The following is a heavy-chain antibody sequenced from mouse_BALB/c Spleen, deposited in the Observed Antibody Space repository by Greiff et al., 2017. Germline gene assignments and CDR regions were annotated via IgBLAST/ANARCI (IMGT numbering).Heavy chain of an antibody. CDR2: IYPGSGNT. CDR3: ARKDYGYAMDY. CDR1: GYTFTDYY. J-gene: IGHJ4*01. V-gene: IGHV1-84*02. D-gene: IGHD1-1*01. Sequence: VQLVESGPELVKPGASVKISCKASGYTFTDYYINWVKQKPGQGLEWIGWIYPGSGNTKYNEKFKGKATLTVDTSSSTAYMQLSSLTSEDTAVYCCARKDYGYAMDYWGQGTSVTVSS.